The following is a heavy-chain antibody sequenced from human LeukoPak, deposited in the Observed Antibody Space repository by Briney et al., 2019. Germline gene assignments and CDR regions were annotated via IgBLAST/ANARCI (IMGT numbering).Heavy chain of an antibody. CDR1: GYTFTSYA. D-gene: IGHD3-22*01. V-gene: IGHV7-4-1*02. CDR3: ARYGRHYDSSGYYLDY. J-gene: IGHJ4*02. Sequence: ASAKVSCKASGYTFTSYAMNWVRQAPGQGLEWMGWINTNTGNPTYAQGFTGRFVFSLDISVSTAYLQISSLKAEDTAVYYCARYGRHYDSSGYYLDYWGQGTLVTVSS. CDR2: INTNTGNP.